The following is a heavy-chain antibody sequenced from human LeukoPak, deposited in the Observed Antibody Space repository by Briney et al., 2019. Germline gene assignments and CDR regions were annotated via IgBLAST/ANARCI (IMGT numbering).Heavy chain of an antibody. CDR2: ISNDGTNK. Sequence: GGSLRLSCAASGFTFSNYGMHWVRLAPGKGLEWVAVISNDGTNKYYADSVKGRFTISRDNSKNTLYLQMNSLRAEDTAVYYCAKDRGSGYHYFDYWGQGTLVTVSS. D-gene: IGHD3-22*01. V-gene: IGHV3-30*18. J-gene: IGHJ4*02. CDR3: AKDRGSGYHYFDY. CDR1: GFTFSNYG.